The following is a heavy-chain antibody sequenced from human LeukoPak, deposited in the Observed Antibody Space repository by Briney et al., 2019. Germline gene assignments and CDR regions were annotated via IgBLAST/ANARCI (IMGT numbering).Heavy chain of an antibody. CDR1: GGSISSGGYS. CDR2: IYHSGST. J-gene: IGHJ4*02. V-gene: IGHV4-30-2*01. Sequence: PSETLSLTCAVSGGSISSGGYSWSWIRQPPGKGLEWIGYIYHSGSTYYNPSLKSRVTISVDRSKSQFSLKLSSVTAADTAVYYCARARQEVFDYWGQGTLVTVSS. CDR3: ARARQEVFDY.